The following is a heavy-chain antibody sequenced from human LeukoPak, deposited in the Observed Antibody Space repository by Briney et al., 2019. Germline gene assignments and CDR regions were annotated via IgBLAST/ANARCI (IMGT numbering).Heavy chain of an antibody. CDR1: GGSITSTNW. V-gene: IGHV4-4*02. Sequence: SGTLSLTCGVSGGSITSTNWWRWVRQPPGQGLEWIGEVSLSGLTNYNSSLSSRVIMALDTSKNHLSLNLTSVTAADTAVYYCSRENGAFSPFGYWGQGTLVTVPS. CDR3: SRENGAFSPFGY. CDR2: VSLSGLT. J-gene: IGHJ4*02. D-gene: IGHD2-8*01.